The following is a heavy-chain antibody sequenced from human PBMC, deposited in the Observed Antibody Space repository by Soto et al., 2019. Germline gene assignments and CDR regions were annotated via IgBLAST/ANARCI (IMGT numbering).Heavy chain of an antibody. J-gene: IGHJ4*02. CDR2: YSGTT. V-gene: IGHV4-28*01. Sequence: QVQLQESGPGLVKPSDTLSLTCAVSGYSISSSNWWGWIRQPPGKGLEWIGYSGTTYYNPSLKSRVTISVATSKNQFSLKLTSVTAVDTAVYYCARREIQGPIDYWGQGTLVTVSS. D-gene: IGHD1-26*01. CDR1: GYSISSSNW. CDR3: ARREIQGPIDY.